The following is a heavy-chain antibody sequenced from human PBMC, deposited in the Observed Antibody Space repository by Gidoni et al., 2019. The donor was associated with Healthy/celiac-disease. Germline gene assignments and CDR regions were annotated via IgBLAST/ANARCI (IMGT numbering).Heavy chain of an antibody. D-gene: IGHD3-3*01. V-gene: IGHV3-15*01. CDR2: IKSKTDGGTT. CDR3: TTGYYDFWSGYLVHAFDI. J-gene: IGHJ3*02. Sequence: EVQLVESGGGLVKPGGSFRLSCAASGFTFSNAWLGWVRQAPGKGLEWVGRIKSKTDGGTTDYAAPVKGRFTISRDDSKNTLYLQMNSLKTEDTAVYYCTTGYYDFWSGYLVHAFDIWGQGTMVTVSS. CDR1: GFTFSNAW.